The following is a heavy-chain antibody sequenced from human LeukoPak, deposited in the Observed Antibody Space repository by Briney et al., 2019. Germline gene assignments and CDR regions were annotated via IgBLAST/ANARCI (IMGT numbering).Heavy chain of an antibody. CDR3: ARSDWFDP. CDR2: IDTSGSYI. V-gene: IGHV3-21*01. CDR1: GFTFTTYG. Sequence: PGGSLRLSCAASGFTFTTYGMNWVRQAPGKGLEWVSFIDTSGSYIYYGDSLKGRVTISRDNAKNSLYLQMNSLRAEDTAVYYCARSDWFDPWGQGTLVTVSS. J-gene: IGHJ5*02.